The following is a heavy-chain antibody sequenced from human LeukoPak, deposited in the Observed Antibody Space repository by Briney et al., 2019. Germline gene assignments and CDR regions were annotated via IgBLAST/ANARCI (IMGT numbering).Heavy chain of an antibody. CDR2: MNPSGGST. Sequence: ASVKVSCKASGYTFTSYYIHWVRQAPGQGLEWMGIMNPSGGSTSYAQKFRGRVIMTGDTSTTTVYMEMSNLSSEDTAIYYCARGRGWGILDSWGQGHLVTVSS. D-gene: IGHD6-19*01. CDR1: GYTFTSYY. J-gene: IGHJ4*02. V-gene: IGHV1-46*01. CDR3: ARGRGWGILDS.